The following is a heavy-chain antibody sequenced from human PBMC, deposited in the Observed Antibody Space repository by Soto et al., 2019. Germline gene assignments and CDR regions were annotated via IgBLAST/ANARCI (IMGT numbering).Heavy chain of an antibody. D-gene: IGHD3-22*01. CDR1: GYTFTSYY. CDR3: AKDTYYYSSSGYYVFDS. J-gene: IGHJ4*02. CDR2: IEPSGGSR. V-gene: IGHV1-46*01. Sequence: ASVKVSCKASGYTFTSYYMHWVRQAPGQGLEWMGVIEPSGGSRSYTQKFQGRFTISRDNSKDTVYLQMNSLRAEDTAVYYCAKDTYYYSSSGYYVFDSWGQGTLVTVSS.